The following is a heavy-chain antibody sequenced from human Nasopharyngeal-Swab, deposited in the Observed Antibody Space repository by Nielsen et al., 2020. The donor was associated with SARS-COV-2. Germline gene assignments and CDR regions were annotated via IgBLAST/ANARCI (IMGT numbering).Heavy chain of an antibody. CDR3: ARGLYGSGSYYSPFDY. Sequence: SETLSLTCAVYGGSFSGYYWSWIRQPPGKGLEWIGEINHSGSTNCNPSLKSRVTISVDTSKNQFSLKLSSVTAADTAVYYCARGLYGSGSYYSPFDYWGQGTLVTVSS. CDR2: INHSGST. V-gene: IGHV4-34*01. J-gene: IGHJ4*02. CDR1: GGSFSGYY. D-gene: IGHD3-10*01.